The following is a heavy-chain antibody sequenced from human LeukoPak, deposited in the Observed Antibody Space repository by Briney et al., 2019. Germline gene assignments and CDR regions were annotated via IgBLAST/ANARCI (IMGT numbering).Heavy chain of an antibody. CDR2: INPNSGGT. J-gene: IGHJ3*02. V-gene: IGHV1-2*06. CDR1: GYTFTGYC. D-gene: IGHD3-22*01. CDR3: ARGDWTPRGELIVVGKAEPDSPNNDAFDI. Sequence: ASVKVSCKASGYTFTGYCMHWVRQAPGQGLEWMGRINPNSGGTNYAQKFQGRVTMTRDTSISTAYMELSRLRSDDTAVYYCARGDWTPRGELIVVGKAEPDSPNNDAFDIWGQGTMVTVSS.